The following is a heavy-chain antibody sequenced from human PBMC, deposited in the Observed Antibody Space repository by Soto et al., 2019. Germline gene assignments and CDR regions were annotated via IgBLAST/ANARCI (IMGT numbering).Heavy chain of an antibody. D-gene: IGHD3-22*01. CDR2: IHHSGST. CDR1: AGSISSRNW. Sequence: PSETLSLTCAVSAGSISSRNWWTWVRQSPGKGLEWIGEIHHSGSTNYNPSLNSRVTISVDNSKNQFSLKLTSVTAADTAVYYCARTSYYDSSGYYGMDVWGQGTTVT. CDR3: ARTSYYDSSGYYGMDV. J-gene: IGHJ6*02. V-gene: IGHV4-4*02.